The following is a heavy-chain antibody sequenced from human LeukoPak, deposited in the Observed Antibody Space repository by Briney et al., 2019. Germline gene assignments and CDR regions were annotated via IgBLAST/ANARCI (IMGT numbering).Heavy chain of an antibody. V-gene: IGHV1-69*04. CDR2: IIPILGIA. D-gene: IGHD3-22*01. CDR3: ARVDDSSGYCIDY. CDR1: GGTLSSYA. J-gene: IGHJ4*02. Sequence: SVKVSCKASGGTLSSYAISWVRQAPGQGLEWMGRIIPILGIANYAQKFQGRVTITADKSTSTAYMELSSLRSEDTAVYYCARVDDSSGYCIDYWGQGTLVTVSS.